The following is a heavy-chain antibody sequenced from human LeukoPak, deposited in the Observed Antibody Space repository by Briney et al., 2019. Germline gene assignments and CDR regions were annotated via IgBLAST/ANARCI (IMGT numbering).Heavy chain of an antibody. D-gene: IGHD2-2*01. CDR2: IYYSGST. CDR1: GVSISSGDYY. Sequence: PSETLSLTCTVSGVSISSGDYYWSWIRQPPGKGLEWIGYIYYSGSTYYNPSLKSRVTISVDTSKNQFSLKLSSVTAADTAVYYCAREGQGSTHFDYWGQGTLVTVSS. V-gene: IGHV4-30-4*08. CDR3: AREGQGSTHFDY. J-gene: IGHJ4*02.